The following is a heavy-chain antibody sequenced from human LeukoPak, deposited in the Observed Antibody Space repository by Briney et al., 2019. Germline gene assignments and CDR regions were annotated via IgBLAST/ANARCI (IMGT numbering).Heavy chain of an antibody. CDR1: GFTFDDYG. CDR2: INWNGGST. J-gene: IGHJ4*02. CDR3: ARVFRWGYYFDY. D-gene: IGHD3-16*01. V-gene: IGHV3-20*04. Sequence: GGSLRLSCAASGFTFDDYGMSWVRQAPGKGLEWVSGINWNGGSTGYADSVKGRFTIFRDNAKNSLYLQMNSLRAEDTALYYCARVFRWGYYFDYWGQGTLVTVSS.